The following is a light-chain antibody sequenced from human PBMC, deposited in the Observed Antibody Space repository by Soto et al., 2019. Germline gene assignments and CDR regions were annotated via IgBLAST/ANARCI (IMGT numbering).Light chain of an antibody. CDR1: QSISSW. Sequence: DIQMTQSPSTLSASVGDRVTITCRASQSISSWLAWYQQKPGKAPKLLIYDASSLESGVPSRFSGSGSGTEFTLTISSLQPHDFATYCCQQYNSYLWTFGQGTKVEIK. CDR3: QQYNSYLWT. J-gene: IGKJ1*01. V-gene: IGKV1-5*01. CDR2: DAS.